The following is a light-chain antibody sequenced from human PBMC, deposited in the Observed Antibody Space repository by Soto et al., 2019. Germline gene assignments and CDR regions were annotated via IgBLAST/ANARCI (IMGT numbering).Light chain of an antibody. V-gene: IGKV1-16*01. CDR3: QQYNSYPIT. CDR1: QDISSF. Sequence: DIQMTQSPSSVSASLGDTVTITCRASQDISSFLAWFQQKPGKAPKSLILVASTLQSGVPSRFSGSGSGTDFTLTISSLQPEDFATYYFQQYNSYPITFGQGTRLEIK. J-gene: IGKJ5*01. CDR2: VAS.